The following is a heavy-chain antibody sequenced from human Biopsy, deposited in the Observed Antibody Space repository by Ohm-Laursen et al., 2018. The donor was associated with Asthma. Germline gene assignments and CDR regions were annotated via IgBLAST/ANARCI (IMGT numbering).Heavy chain of an antibody. CDR2: ITGSGGFT. J-gene: IGHJ4*02. D-gene: IGHD2-21*01. CDR3: AKDERAYYGSDSKYMKPVPLGD. CDR1: GFTFSNYV. Sequence: GSLRLSCAASGFTFSNYVMSWVRQAPGKGLEWVSSITGSGGFTYYADSVKGRFTISRDKSDNSLYLQMNSLTAEDTAVYHCAKDERAYYGSDSKYMKPVPLGDWGQGTVVIVSA. V-gene: IGHV3-23*01.